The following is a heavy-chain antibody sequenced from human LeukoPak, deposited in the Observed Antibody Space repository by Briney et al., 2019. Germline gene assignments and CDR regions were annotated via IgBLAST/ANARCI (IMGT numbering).Heavy chain of an antibody. CDR3: ARSTYYDFWSGSPYFDY. CDR1: GGSFSGYY. V-gene: IGHV4-34*09. Sequence: SETLSLTCAVYGGSFSGYYWSWIRQPPGKGLEWIGEINHSGSTYYNPSLKSRVTISVDTSKNQFSLKLSSVTAADTAVYYCARSTYYDFWSGSPYFDYWGQGTLVTVSS. J-gene: IGHJ4*02. CDR2: INHSGST. D-gene: IGHD3-3*01.